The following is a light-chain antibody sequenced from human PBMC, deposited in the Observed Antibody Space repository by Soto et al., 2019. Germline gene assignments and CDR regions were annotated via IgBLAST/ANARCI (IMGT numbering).Light chain of an antibody. CDR1: KSNIGADYG. CDR2: SNT. V-gene: IGLV1-40*01. Sequence: QSVLTQPPSVSGAPGQRVTISCNGSKSNIGADYGVHWYQQLPGTAPKVLIYSNTNRPSGVPERFSASKSGTSASLAITGLQIEDESDYYCQSYDSRLRGLGFGVGTKLTVL. J-gene: IGLJ2*01. CDR3: QSYDSRLRGLG.